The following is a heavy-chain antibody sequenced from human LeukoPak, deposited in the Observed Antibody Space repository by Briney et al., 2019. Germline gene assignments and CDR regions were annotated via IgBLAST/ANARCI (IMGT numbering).Heavy chain of an antibody. V-gene: IGHV3-69-1*01. Sequence: GGSLRLSCAASGFTFSNYNMNWVRQAPGKGLEWVSIISSSSTMHYADSVKGRFTISRDNANNSLYLQMYSLRAEDTAVYYCARGGYYMSSWGQGSLVTVSS. CDR3: ARGGYYMSS. D-gene: IGHD3-22*01. CDR1: GFTFSNYN. J-gene: IGHJ5*02. CDR2: ISSSSTM.